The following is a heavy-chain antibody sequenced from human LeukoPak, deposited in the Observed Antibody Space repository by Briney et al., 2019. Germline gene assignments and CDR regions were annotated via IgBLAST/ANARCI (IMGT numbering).Heavy chain of an antibody. CDR1: GGSISSGNFY. Sequence: SETLSLTCPVSGGSISSGNFYWSGIRQPAGKGLEWIWYIYYSGITYYNPSLKSLFTRSVDKTKNQFSLKLSSVTAADTAVYYCARDSSGSYPLLFDYWGQGTLVTVSS. D-gene: IGHD1-26*01. CDR2: IYYSGIT. V-gene: IGHV4-30-4*08. J-gene: IGHJ4*02. CDR3: ARDSSGSYPLLFDY.